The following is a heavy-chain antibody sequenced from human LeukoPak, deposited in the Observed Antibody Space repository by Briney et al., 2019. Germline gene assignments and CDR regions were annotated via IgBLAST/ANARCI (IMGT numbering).Heavy chain of an antibody. V-gene: IGHV1-24*01. J-gene: IGHJ4*02. CDR1: GYTLTELS. Sequence: ASVKVSCKVSGYTLTELSMHWVRQAPGKGLEWMGGFDPEDGETIYAQQFQGRVTMTEDTPTDTAYMELSSLRSEDTAVYYCATKVLRSGYTYGFGNYWGQGTLVTVSS. D-gene: IGHD5-18*01. CDR3: ATKVLRSGYTYGFGNY. CDR2: FDPEDGET.